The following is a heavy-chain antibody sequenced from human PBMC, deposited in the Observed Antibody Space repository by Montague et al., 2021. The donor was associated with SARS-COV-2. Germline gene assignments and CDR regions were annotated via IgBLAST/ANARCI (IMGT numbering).Heavy chain of an antibody. CDR1: GFSLSTSGMC. CDR3: ARTAGADYTGYYYAMDV. J-gene: IGHJ6*02. CDR2: IDWDDDK. V-gene: IGHV2-70*11. D-gene: IGHD3-16*01. Sequence: PALVKPTQTLTLTCTFSGFSLSTSGMCVSWIRRPPGKALEWLARIDWDDDKYYSTSLKTRLTISKDTSKNQVVLTMTNMDPVDTATYYCARTAGADYTGYYYAMDVWGQGTTVTVSS.